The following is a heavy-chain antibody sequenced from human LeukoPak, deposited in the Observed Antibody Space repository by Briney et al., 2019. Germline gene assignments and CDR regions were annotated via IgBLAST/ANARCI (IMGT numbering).Heavy chain of an antibody. Sequence: PGGSLRLSCAASGFTFSSYAMHWVRQAPGKGLEWVAVISYDGSNKYYADSVKGRFTISRDNSKNTLYLQMNSLRAEDTVVYYCARLASSSTSSYGMDVWGQGTTVTVSS. V-gene: IGHV3-30*04. CDR2: ISYDGSNK. D-gene: IGHD2-2*01. CDR1: GFTFSSYA. CDR3: ARLASSSTSSYGMDV. J-gene: IGHJ6*02.